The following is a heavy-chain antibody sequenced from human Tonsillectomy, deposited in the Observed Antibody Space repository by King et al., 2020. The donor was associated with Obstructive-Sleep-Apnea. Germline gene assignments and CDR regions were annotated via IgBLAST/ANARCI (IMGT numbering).Heavy chain of an antibody. CDR2: ISWNSGSI. CDR1: GFTFDDYA. CDR3: AKVGLRYFDWLLVDRQGEGFFDY. D-gene: IGHD3-9*01. V-gene: IGHV3-9*01. Sequence: DVQLVESGGGLVQPGRSLRLSCAASGFTFDDYAMHWVRQAPGKGLEWVSGISWNSGSIGYADSVKGRFTISRDNAKNSLYLQMNSLRAEDTALYYCAKVGLRYFDWLLVDRQGEGFFDYWGQGTLVTVSS. J-gene: IGHJ4*02.